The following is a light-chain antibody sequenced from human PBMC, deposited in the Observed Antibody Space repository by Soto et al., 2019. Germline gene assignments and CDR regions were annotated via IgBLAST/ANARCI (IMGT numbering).Light chain of an antibody. CDR1: QDIGTF. J-gene: IGKJ3*01. CDR2: AAS. V-gene: IGKV1-39*01. Sequence: DFQMTQSPSSLSASVGDTVTITCRASQDIGTFLNWYQQKPGKAPKLLIYAASDLLSGVSSRFSGSESGTDFTLTISSLQPEDFATNYCQQRYSTPQITFGPGTKVDMK. CDR3: QQRYSTPQIT.